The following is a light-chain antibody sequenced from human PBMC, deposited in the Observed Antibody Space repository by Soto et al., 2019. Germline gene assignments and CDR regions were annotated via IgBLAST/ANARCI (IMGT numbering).Light chain of an antibody. J-gene: IGLJ3*02. V-gene: IGLV2-23*01. CDR3: CSYAGGSTLV. CDR2: EAT. Sequence: QSALTQPASVSGSPGQSITISCTGTSSDIGTYNLVSRYQHHPGNAPKLMIYEATKRPSGVSSRFSGSKSGNTASLTISGLQTEDEADYYCCSYAGGSTLVFGGGTKLTVL. CDR1: SSDIGTYNL.